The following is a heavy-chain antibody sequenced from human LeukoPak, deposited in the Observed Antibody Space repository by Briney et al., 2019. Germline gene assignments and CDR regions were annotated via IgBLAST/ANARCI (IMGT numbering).Heavy chain of an antibody. CDR3: ARDSNRSGSGSYYYWYFDL. CDR2: IYYSGST. D-gene: IGHD3-10*01. V-gene: IGHV4-31*03. Sequence: SETLSLICTVSGGSISSGGYYWSWIRQHPGKGLEWIGHIYYSGSTYYNPSLKSRVTISVDTSKNQFSLKLSSVTAADTAVYYCARDSNRSGSGSYYYWYFDLWGRGTLVTVSS. CDR1: GGSISSGGYY. J-gene: IGHJ2*01.